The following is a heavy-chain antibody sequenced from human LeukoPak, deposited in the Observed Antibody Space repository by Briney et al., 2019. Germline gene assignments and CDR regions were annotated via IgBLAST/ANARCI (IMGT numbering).Heavy chain of an antibody. CDR3: ARYDYGSGYPGSWLDP. CDR2: IYYSGST. D-gene: IGHD3-10*01. Sequence: SETLSLTCTVSGASISSYSWTWIRQSPGKGLEWIGYIYYSGSTNYNPSLKSRVTISVDTSKNQFPLKLNSVTAADTAVYYCARYDYGSGYPGSWLDPWGQGTLVTVSS. CDR1: GASISSYS. J-gene: IGHJ5*02. V-gene: IGHV4-59*08.